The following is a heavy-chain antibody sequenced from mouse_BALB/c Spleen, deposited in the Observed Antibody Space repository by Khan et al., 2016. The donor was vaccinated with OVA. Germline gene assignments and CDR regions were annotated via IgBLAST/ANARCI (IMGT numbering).Heavy chain of an antibody. D-gene: IGHD1-1*02. J-gene: IGHJ3*01. V-gene: IGHV1S137*01. CDR1: GYTFTDYA. Sequence: QIQLVQSGAELVRPGVSVKISCKGSGYTFTDYAMHWVKQSHAKSLEWIGVISTYYGDADYNQKLQGKATMTVDKSSSTAYMELARLTSEDSAIYYCARGGRFAYWGQGTLVTVSA. CDR3: ARGGRFAY. CDR2: ISTYYGDA.